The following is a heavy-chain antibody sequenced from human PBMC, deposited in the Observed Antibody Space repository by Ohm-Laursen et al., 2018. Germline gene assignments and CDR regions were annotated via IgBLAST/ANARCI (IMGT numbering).Heavy chain of an antibody. CDR2: ISCYNGNT. D-gene: IGHD2-15*01. V-gene: IGHV1-18*01. Sequence: GASVKVSCKASGYTFTNYGISWVRQAPGQGLQWMGWISCYNGNTNYAQKLQGRVTMTTDTSTSTAFMEVRSLRSDDTAVYFCARVYCSGGTCYSESDYWGQGILVTVSS. CDR1: GYTFTNYG. J-gene: IGHJ4*02. CDR3: ARVYCSGGTCYSESDY.